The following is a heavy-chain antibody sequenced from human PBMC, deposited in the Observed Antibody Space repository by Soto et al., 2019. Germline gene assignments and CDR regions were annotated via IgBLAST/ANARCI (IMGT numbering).Heavy chain of an antibody. Sequence: QVQLVQSGADVKTPGASVRVSCKASGYTFTGYYVPWVREAPGQGLEWMGWINPETGGTSYAQKFQGRVTLSRDTSNNTAYLELSRLIFDDAAVYFCARGRYQVISDGMDVWGQGTTVTVAS. D-gene: IGHD2-2*01. CDR3: ARGRYQVISDGMDV. J-gene: IGHJ6*02. CDR1: GYTFTGYY. V-gene: IGHV1-2*02. CDR2: INPETGGT.